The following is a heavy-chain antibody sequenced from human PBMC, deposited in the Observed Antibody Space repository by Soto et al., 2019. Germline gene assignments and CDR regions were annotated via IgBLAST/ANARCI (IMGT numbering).Heavy chain of an antibody. J-gene: IGHJ6*02. V-gene: IGHV3-23*01. CDR1: GFTFSSYA. D-gene: IGHD6-13*01. CDR3: AAPIAAAVTPWGSDYGMDV. CDR2: ISGSGGGT. Sequence: EVQLLESGGGLVQPGGSLRLSCAASGFTFSSYAMSWVRQTPGKGLGWVSTISGSGGGTYYADSVKGRFTISRDNSKNTLYLQMNSLRAEDTAVYYCAAPIAAAVTPWGSDYGMDVWGQGTTVTVSS.